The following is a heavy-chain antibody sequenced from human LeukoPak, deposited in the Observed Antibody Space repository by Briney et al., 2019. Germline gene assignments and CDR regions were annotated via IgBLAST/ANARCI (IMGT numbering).Heavy chain of an antibody. Sequence: PSETLSLTCTVSGYSISSGYYWGWIRQPPGKGLEWIGSIYHSGSTYYNPSLKSRVTISVDTSKNQFSLKLSSVTAADTAVYYCARDGERSGYSYGYDWYFDLWGRGTLVTVSS. CDR3: ARDGERSGYSYGYDWYFDL. CDR1: GYSISSGYY. V-gene: IGHV4-38-2*02. J-gene: IGHJ2*01. D-gene: IGHD5-18*01. CDR2: IYHSGST.